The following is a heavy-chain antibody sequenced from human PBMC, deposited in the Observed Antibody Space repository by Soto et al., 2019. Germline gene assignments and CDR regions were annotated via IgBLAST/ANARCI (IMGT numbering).Heavy chain of an antibody. CDR1: GFTFSSYA. CDR3: AXXXXTXXPNWIDS. CDR2: LSGSGGTT. Sequence: EVQLLESGGGLVQPGGSLRLSCAASGFTFSSYAMSWVRQTXXKXLEWVSTLSGSGGTTYYADSVKGQFTISRDNSKXXXXXXXXXXXXXXXXXXXXAXXXXTXXPNWIDSWGQGTLVTVSS. J-gene: IGHJ5*01. V-gene: IGHV3-23*01.